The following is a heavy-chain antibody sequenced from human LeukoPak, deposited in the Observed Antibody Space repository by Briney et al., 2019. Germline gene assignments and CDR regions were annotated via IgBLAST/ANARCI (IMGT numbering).Heavy chain of an antibody. Sequence: SETLSLTCAVYGGSFSGYYWSWIRQPPGKGLEWVGEINHSGSTNYNPSLKSRVTTSVDTSKNQFSLKLSSVTAADTAVYYCARGRHSGYYYVRDAFDIWGQGTMVTVSS. J-gene: IGHJ3*02. CDR3: ARGRHSGYYYVRDAFDI. CDR2: INHSGST. D-gene: IGHD3-22*01. CDR1: GGSFSGYY. V-gene: IGHV4-34*01.